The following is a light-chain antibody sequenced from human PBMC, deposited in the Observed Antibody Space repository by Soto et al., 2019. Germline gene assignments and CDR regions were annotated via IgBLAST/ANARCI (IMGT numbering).Light chain of an antibody. CDR2: GNS. CDR1: SSNIGAGFD. V-gene: IGLV1-40*01. Sequence: QSALTQPPSVSGAPGQRVTISCTGSSSNIGAGFDVHWYQQLPGTAPKLLVYGNSNRPSGVPDRFSGSKSGTSASLAVTVLQAEDEADYYCQSYDSSLSAYVFGTGTKVTVL. J-gene: IGLJ1*01. CDR3: QSYDSSLSAYV.